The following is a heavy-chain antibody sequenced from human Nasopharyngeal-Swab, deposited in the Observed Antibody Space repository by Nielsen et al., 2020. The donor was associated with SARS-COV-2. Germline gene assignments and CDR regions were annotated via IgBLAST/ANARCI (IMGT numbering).Heavy chain of an antibody. V-gene: IGHV4-31*03. CDR1: GGSISSGGYF. Sequence: SETLSFTCTVSGGSISSGGYFWSWIRQHPGKGLEWIGYIHYTGNTYYNPSLESRLTISLDTSQNQFSLRLSSVTAADTAVYYCAREVIEQAVSDAFDFWGQGTMVTVSS. CDR3: AREVIEQAVSDAFDF. D-gene: IGHD3-16*02. CDR2: IHYTGNT. J-gene: IGHJ3*01.